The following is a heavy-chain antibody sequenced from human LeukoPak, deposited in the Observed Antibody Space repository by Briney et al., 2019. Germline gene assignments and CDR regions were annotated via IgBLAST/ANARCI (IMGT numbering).Heavy chain of an antibody. CDR3: ARVSSSWYQDWYFDL. CDR1: GGSISSSSYY. Sequence: PSETLSLTCTVSGGSISSSSYYWGWIRQPPGKGLEWIGSIYYSGSTYYNPSLKSRITISVDTTKNQFSLKLSSVTAADTAVYYCARVSSSWYQDWYFDLWGRGTLVTVSS. CDR2: IYYSGST. D-gene: IGHD6-13*01. J-gene: IGHJ2*01. V-gene: IGHV4-39*01.